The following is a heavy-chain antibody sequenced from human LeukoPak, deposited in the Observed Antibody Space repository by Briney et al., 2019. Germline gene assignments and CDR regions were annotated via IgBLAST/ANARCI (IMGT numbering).Heavy chain of an antibody. CDR1: GGSISSANW. J-gene: IGHJ3*02. CDR3: TREGLNDYNNPTDAFDI. V-gene: IGHV4-4*02. CDR2: IHHSVTT. D-gene: IGHD4-11*01. Sequence: SETLSLTCAVSGGSISSANWWSWVRQPPGKWLEWVGEIHHSVTTTYKPSLKSRLTLSVDTSKNQFSLTLNSVTAADTAVYFCTREGLNDYNNPTDAFDIWGQGTMVTVSS.